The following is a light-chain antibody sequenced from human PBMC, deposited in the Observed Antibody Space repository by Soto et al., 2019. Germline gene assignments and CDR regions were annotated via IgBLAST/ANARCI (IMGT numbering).Light chain of an antibody. CDR3: QQYNNWPYT. CDR2: GAS. CDR1: QSVSSN. J-gene: IGKJ2*01. V-gene: IGKV3-15*01. Sequence: EIMMTQSPVTLSVSPGERATLSCTASQSVSSNLAWYQQKPGQAPRLLIYGASTRATGIPARFSGSGSGTAFTLTISSLQSEDFAVYYWQQYNNWPYTFGQGTKLEIK.